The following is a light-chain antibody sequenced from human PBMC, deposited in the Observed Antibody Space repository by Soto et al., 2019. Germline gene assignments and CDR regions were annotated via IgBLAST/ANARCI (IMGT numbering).Light chain of an antibody. CDR1: QSISSW. Sequence: DIQMTQSPSTLSASVGDRVTIDCRASQSISSWLAWYQQRPGKAPKLLIHKASNLESGVPSRFSGSGSGTEFTLTISSLQPDDSATYYCQQYNRYSTFGQGTKVDIK. V-gene: IGKV1-5*03. CDR2: KAS. J-gene: IGKJ1*01. CDR3: QQYNRYST.